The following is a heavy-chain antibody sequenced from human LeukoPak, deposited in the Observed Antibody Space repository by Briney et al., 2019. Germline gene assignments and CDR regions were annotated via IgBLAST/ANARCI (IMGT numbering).Heavy chain of an antibody. CDR3: AKDQYGSGSYFGY. Sequence: GGSLRLSCAASGFTFDDYAMHWVRQAPGKGLEWVSLISGDGGSTYYADSVKGRFTISRDNSKNSLYLQMNSLRTEDTALYHCAKDQYGSGSYFGYWGQGTLVTVSS. D-gene: IGHD3-10*01. J-gene: IGHJ4*02. V-gene: IGHV3-43*02. CDR1: GFTFDDYA. CDR2: ISGDGGST.